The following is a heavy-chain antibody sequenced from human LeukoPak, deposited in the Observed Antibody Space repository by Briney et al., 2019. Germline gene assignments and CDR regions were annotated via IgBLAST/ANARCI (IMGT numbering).Heavy chain of an antibody. CDR2: IYYSGST. D-gene: IGHD6-19*01. Sequence: SETLSLTCTVSGGSISSGDYYWSWIRQPPGKGLEWIGYIYYSGSTYYNLSLKSRVTISVDTSKNQFSLKLSSVTAADTAVYYCARGDSSGWYIPYYYYMDVWGKGTTVTVSS. CDR1: GGSISSGDYY. V-gene: IGHV4-30-4*02. CDR3: ARGDSSGWYIPYYYYMDV. J-gene: IGHJ6*03.